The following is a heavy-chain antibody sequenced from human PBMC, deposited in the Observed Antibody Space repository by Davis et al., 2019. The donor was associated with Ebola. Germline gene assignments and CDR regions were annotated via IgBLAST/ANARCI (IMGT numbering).Heavy chain of an antibody. Sequence: GESLKISCAASGFTFSSYGMHWVRQAPGKGLEWVAVLSYDGSNKYYADSVKGRFTISRDNAKNSLYLQMNSLRAEDTAVYYCARVLAVAYFDYWGQGTLVTVSS. D-gene: IGHD6-19*01. CDR1: GFTFSSYG. V-gene: IGHV3-30*03. CDR3: ARVLAVAYFDY. CDR2: LSYDGSNK. J-gene: IGHJ4*02.